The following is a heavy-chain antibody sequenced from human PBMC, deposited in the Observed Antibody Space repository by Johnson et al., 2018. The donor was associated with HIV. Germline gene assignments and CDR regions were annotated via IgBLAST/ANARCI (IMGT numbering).Heavy chain of an antibody. CDR2: ISYDGSNK. Sequence: VQLVESGGGVVQPGRCLRLSCAASGFTFSSYGMHWVRQAPGKGLEWVAVISYDGSNKYYADSVKGRFPISRDNSKNTLYLQMNSLRAEDTAVYYCAKDEGDGYRHDAVDIWGQGTMVTVSS. CDR1: GFTFSSYG. CDR3: AKDEGDGYRHDAVDI. J-gene: IGHJ3*02. D-gene: IGHD5-24*01. V-gene: IGHV3-30*18.